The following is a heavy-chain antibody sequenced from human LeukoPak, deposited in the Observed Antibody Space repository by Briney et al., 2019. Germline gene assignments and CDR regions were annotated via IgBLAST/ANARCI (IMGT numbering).Heavy chain of an antibody. CDR2: INPKSGGT. Sequence: ASVKVSCKGSGYTFTCYYMHWVRQAPGQGLEWRGWINPKSGGTNYAQKFQGRVTMTRGTSISTAYMELSRLRSDDTAVYYCARVPGYSSSWVFDYWGQGTLVTVSS. J-gene: IGHJ4*02. CDR1: GYTFTCYY. D-gene: IGHD6-13*01. V-gene: IGHV1-2*02. CDR3: ARVPGYSSSWVFDY.